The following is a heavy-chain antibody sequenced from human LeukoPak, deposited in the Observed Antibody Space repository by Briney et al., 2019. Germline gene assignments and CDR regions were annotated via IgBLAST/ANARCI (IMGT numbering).Heavy chain of an antibody. CDR2: IIPIFGTA. V-gene: IGHV1-69*05. CDR3: ASVPSDYYDSSGYFGY. J-gene: IGHJ4*02. CDR1: GGTFSSYA. Sequence: GASVKVSCQASGGTFSSYAISWVRQAPGQGLEWMGGIIPIFGTANYAQKFQGRVTITTDESTSTAYMELSSLRSEDTAVYYCASVPSDYYDSSGYFGYWGQGTLVTVSS. D-gene: IGHD3-22*01.